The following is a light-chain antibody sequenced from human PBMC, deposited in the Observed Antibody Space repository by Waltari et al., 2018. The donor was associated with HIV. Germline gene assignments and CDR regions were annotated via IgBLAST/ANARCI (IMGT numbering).Light chain of an antibody. CDR2: KDN. CDR1: SSNIERNY. J-gene: IGLJ3*02. V-gene: IGLV1-47*01. Sequence: QSELTQSPSASGTPGQRITISCSGSSSNIERNYVYWYKQFPGATPNVLIYKDNERPSVVPDRISGSKSGTSASLLISGLRSDDEADYYCAVWDESLDGWLFGGGTKLTVL. CDR3: AVWDESLDGWL.